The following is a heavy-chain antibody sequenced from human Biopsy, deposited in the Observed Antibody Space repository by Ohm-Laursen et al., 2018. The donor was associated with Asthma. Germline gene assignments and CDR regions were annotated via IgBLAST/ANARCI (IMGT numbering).Heavy chain of an antibody. V-gene: IGHV3-30-3*01. J-gene: IGHJ4*02. CDR1: GFTFHNYV. CDR2: IFFDGSNK. D-gene: IGHD6-6*01. CDR3: ARGKTWGRSYYFDY. Sequence: SLRLSCAASGFTFHNYVMHWVRQAPGKGLEWVAGIFFDGSNKYYADSVKGRFTISRDNSKDTLYLQVNSLRGDGTAVYYCARGKTWGRSYYFDYWGQGTLVAVSS.